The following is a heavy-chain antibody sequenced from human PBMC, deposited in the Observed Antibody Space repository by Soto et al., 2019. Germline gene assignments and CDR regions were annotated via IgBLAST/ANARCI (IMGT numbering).Heavy chain of an antibody. CDR3: ARVGPWVPYYYDSSPYTFENWFDP. V-gene: IGHV4-31*03. D-gene: IGHD3-22*01. J-gene: IGHJ5*02. Sequence: SETLSLTCTVSGGSISSGGYYWSWIRQHPGKGLEWIGYIYYSGSTYYNPSLNSRVTLSIDMTNNHVSLILNSVTAADTAVYYCARVGPWVPYYYDSSPYTFENWFDPWGQGTLVTVS. CDR1: GGSISSGGYY. CDR2: IYYSGST.